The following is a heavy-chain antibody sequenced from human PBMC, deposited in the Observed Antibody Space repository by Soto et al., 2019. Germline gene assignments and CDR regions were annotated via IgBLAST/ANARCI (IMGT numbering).Heavy chain of an antibody. CDR2: ITTDKGKT. CDR3: ATRAPAFDY. J-gene: IGHJ4*02. CDR1: GYTFTSFG. V-gene: IGHV1-18*01. Sequence: QVQLVQSGPEVKKPGASVKVSCKTSGYTFTSFGISWVRQAPGQGLEWMGWITTDKGKTHYAQKFQGRGTMTTDTPTSTAYMSLMSLISDATAGYYCATRAPAFDYWGQVTLVTVSS.